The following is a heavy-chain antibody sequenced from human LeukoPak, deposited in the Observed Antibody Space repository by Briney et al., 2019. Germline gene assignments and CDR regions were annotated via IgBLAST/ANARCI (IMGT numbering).Heavy chain of an antibody. CDR3: ARRASATEDLDY. CDR2: IYPGDSDT. V-gene: IGHV5-51*01. CDR1: GYSFTSYW. Sequence: ESLQISCKGSGYSFTSYWIGWVRQMPGKGLEWMRIIYPGDSDTRYSPSFQGQVTISADKSISIAYLQWNSLKASDTAIYYCARRASATEDLDYWGRGTLVTVSS. J-gene: IGHJ4*02.